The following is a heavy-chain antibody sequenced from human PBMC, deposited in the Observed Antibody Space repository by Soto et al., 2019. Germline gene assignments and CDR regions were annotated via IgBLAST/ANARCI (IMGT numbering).Heavy chain of an antibody. D-gene: IGHD1-1*01. Sequence: QVQLQESGPGLVEPSGTLSLTCAVSGDSVSSSHWWSWVRQSPGKGLEWIGQIFHSGTTSYNPSLESRVTLSVDKSNNQLSLKLRSVTAADTAVYYCARQLERGDLPEGFEYWGQGTLATVSS. CDR1: GDSVSSSHW. CDR2: IFHSGTT. CDR3: ARQLERGDLPEGFEY. V-gene: IGHV4-4*02. J-gene: IGHJ4*02.